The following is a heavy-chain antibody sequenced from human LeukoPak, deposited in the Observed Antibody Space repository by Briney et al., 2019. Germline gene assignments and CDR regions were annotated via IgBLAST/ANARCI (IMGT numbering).Heavy chain of an antibody. CDR1: GGSVSSGSYY. CDR2: IYYSGST. D-gene: IGHD6-13*01. V-gene: IGHV4-61*01. CDR3: ASKYAAAGTYVDY. Sequence: SETLSLTCTVSGGSVSSGSYYWSWIRQPPGKGLEWIGYIYYSGSTNYNPSLKSRVTISVDTSKNRFSLKLSSVTAADTAVYYCASKYAAAGTYVDYWGQGTLVTVSS. J-gene: IGHJ4*02.